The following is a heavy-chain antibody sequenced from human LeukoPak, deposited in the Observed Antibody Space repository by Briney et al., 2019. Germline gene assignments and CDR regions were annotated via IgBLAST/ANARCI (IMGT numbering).Heavy chain of an antibody. V-gene: IGHV3-21*01. Sequence: GGSLRLSCAASGFTFSSYSMNWVRQAPGKGLEWVSSISSSSSYIYYADSVKGRFTISRDNAKNSLYLQMNSLRAEDTAVYHCARVPSGGIDYWGQGTLVTVSS. CDR3: ARVPSGGIDY. J-gene: IGHJ4*02. D-gene: IGHD6-25*01. CDR1: GFTFSSYS. CDR2: ISSSSSYI.